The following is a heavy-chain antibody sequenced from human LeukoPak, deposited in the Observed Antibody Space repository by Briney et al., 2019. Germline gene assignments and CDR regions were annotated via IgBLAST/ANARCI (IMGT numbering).Heavy chain of an antibody. CDR1: GFTFSSYS. D-gene: IGHD3-10*01. CDR2: ISSSSSYV. CDR3: ARAPYLWFGTI. Sequence: RPGGSLRLSCAASGFTFSSYSMNWVRQAPGKGLEWVPSISSSSSYVCYADSVKGRFTISRDNAKNSLYLQMNSLRAEDTAVYYCARAPYLWFGTIWGQGTLVTVSS. V-gene: IGHV3-21*01. J-gene: IGHJ4*02.